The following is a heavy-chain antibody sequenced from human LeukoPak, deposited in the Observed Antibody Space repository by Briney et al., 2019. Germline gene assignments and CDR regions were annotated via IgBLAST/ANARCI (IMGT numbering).Heavy chain of an antibody. V-gene: IGHV3-53*01. Sequence: QPGGSLRLSCAAPGFTVSSNYMSWVRQAPGKGLEWVSVIYSGGSTYYADSVKGRFTISRDNSKNTLYLQMNSLRAEDTAVYYCAKDKGLAAAGTGLFDPWGQGTLVTVSS. CDR2: IYSGGST. CDR1: GFTVSSNY. D-gene: IGHD6-13*01. CDR3: AKDKGLAAAGTGLFDP. J-gene: IGHJ5*02.